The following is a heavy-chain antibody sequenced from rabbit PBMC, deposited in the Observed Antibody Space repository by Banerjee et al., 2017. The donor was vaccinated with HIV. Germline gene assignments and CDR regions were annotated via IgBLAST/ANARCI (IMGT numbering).Heavy chain of an antibody. CDR3: ARKLSL. Sequence: QSLEESGGGLVQPGASLTLTCTASGFDFSSNSLCWVRQAPGKGLDWIGCIYAGDASTDYASWAKGRFTISKTSSTTVTLQMTSLTAADTATYFCARKLSLWGQGTLVTVS. CDR2: IYAGDAST. V-gene: IGHV1S40*01. J-gene: IGHJ4*01. CDR1: GFDFSSNS. D-gene: IGHD6-1*01.